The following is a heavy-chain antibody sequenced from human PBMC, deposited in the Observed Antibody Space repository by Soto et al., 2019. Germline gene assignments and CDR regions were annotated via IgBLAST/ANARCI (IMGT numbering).Heavy chain of an antibody. J-gene: IGHJ4*02. CDR2: ISGSGGST. V-gene: IGHV3-23*01. CDR1: GFTFSSYA. Sequence: EVQLLESGGGLVQPGGSLRLSCAASGFTFSSYAMSWVRQAPGKGLEWVSAISGSGGSTYYADSVQGRFTISRDNXKXTLHLQMNSLRAEDTAVYYCAKDDDTVATPISTIDYWGQGTLVTVSS. CDR3: AKDDDTVATPISTIDY. D-gene: IGHD4-17*01.